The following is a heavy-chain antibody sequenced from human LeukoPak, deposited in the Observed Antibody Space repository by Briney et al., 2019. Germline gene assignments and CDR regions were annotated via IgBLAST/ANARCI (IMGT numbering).Heavy chain of an antibody. D-gene: IGHD3-10*01. Sequence: LSLTCTVSGGSISSGGYYWSWIRQHPGKGLEWVSYINKNGESIYYADSVKGRFTISRDNAKNSLYLQMNSLRDEDTAVYYCARRHYYGSGIGAFDIWGQGTMVTVSS. CDR3: ARRHYYGSGIGAFDI. J-gene: IGHJ3*02. CDR1: GGSISSGGYY. V-gene: IGHV3-11*04. CDR2: INKNGESI.